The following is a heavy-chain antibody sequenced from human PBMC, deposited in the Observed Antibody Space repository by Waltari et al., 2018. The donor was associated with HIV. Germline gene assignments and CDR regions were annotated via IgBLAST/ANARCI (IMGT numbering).Heavy chain of an antibody. D-gene: IGHD3-3*01. CDR3: ARDSLPITMFGVVIIGWCDP. Sequence: QLQLQESGPGLVKPSETLSLTCTVSGGSISSSSYYWGWIRQPPGKGLEWIGSIYYTGTNYDNPSLKSRVTRSVDTAKTQFSLTLSSVTAADTAVYYCARDSLPITMFGVVIIGWCDPWGHGTLVTVSS. CDR2: IYYTGTN. V-gene: IGHV4-39*07. J-gene: IGHJ5*02. CDR1: GGSISSSSYY.